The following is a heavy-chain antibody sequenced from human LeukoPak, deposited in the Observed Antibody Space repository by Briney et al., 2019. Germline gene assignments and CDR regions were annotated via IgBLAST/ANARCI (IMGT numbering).Heavy chain of an antibody. CDR2: IIPIFGTA. CDR3: ARPSYCGGDCWYYFDY. V-gene: IGHV1-69*13. CDR1: GGTFSSYA. D-gene: IGHD2-21*01. J-gene: IGHJ4*02. Sequence: ASVKVSCKASGGTFSSYAISWVRQAPGQGLEWMGGIIPIFGTANYAQKFQGRVTITADESTSTAYMELSSLRSEATAVYYCARPSYCGGDCWYYFDYWGQGTLVTVSS.